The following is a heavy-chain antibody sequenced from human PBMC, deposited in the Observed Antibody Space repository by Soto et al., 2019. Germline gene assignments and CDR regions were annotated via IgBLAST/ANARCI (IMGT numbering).Heavy chain of an antibody. V-gene: IGHV1-69*13. Sequence: SVKVSCKASGGTFSSYAISWVRQAPGQGLERMGGIIPIFGTANYAQKFQGRVTITADESTSTAYMELSSLRSEDTAVYYCARYGSGSYYADFFDYWGQGTLVTVSS. CDR2: IIPIFGTA. CDR1: GGTFSSYA. D-gene: IGHD3-10*01. CDR3: ARYGSGSYYADFFDY. J-gene: IGHJ4*02.